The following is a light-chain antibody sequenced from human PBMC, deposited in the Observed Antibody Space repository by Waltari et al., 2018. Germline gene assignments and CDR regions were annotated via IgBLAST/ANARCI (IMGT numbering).Light chain of an antibody. CDR2: WAS. CDR3: HQYFSSPFT. V-gene: IGKV4-1*01. CDR1: QSLFSSANNKNF. Sequence: DIVMTQSPASLAVSLGERATIKCKSSQSLFSSANNKNFLAWYQQRAGQPPKLLLYWASTRESGVPDRFSATVSGTDFSLTINNLQAEDVAVYFCHQYFSSPFTFGRGNKLAIK. J-gene: IGKJ2*01.